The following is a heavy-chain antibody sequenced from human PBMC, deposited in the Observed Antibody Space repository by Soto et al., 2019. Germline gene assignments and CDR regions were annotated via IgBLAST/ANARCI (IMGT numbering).Heavy chain of an antibody. Sequence: SETLSLTCTVSGGSISSYYWSWIRQPPGKGLEWIGYIYYSGSTNYNPSLKSRVTISVDTSKNQFSLKLSSVTAADTAVYYCARQEVAAAGTCWFDPWGQGTLVTVSS. CDR1: GGSISSYY. D-gene: IGHD6-13*01. CDR2: IYYSGST. CDR3: ARQEVAAAGTCWFDP. V-gene: IGHV4-59*08. J-gene: IGHJ5*02.